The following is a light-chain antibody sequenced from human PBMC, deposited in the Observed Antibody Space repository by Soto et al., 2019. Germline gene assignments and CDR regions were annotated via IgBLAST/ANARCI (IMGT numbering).Light chain of an antibody. CDR1: QSVSSY. CDR3: QQFDDSVT. V-gene: IGKV3-20*01. J-gene: IGKJ5*01. CDR2: GAS. Sequence: IGLSQSAATLSLSPGERATLSCRASQSVSSYLAWYQQKPGQAPRLLIYGASTRATGIPDRFSGSGSGTDFTLTISRLEPEDSAVYYCQQFDDSVTFGQGTRLEIK.